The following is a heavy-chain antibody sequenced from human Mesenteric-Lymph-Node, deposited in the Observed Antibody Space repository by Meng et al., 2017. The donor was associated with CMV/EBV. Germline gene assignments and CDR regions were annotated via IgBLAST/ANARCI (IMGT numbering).Heavy chain of an antibody. CDR3: ARVVRGYSYGPTDY. Sequence: SGFTFSDYYMSWIRQAPGKGLEWVSYISSSGSTIYYADSVKGRFTISRDNAKNSLYLQMNSLRAEDTAVYYCARVVRGYSYGPTDYWGQGTLVTVSS. V-gene: IGHV3-11*04. CDR1: GFTFSDYY. D-gene: IGHD5-18*01. CDR2: ISSSGSTI. J-gene: IGHJ4*02.